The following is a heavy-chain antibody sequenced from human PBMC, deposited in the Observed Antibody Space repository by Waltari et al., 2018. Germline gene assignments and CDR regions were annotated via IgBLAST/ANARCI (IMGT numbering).Heavy chain of an antibody. CDR2: INAGNGNT. CDR3: ARVAAAGQGFFY. V-gene: IGHV1-3*01. D-gene: IGHD6-13*01. CDR1: GYTFTSYA. Sequence: QVQLVQSGAEVKKPGASVKVSCKASGYTFTSYAMHWVRQAPGQRLEWMGWINAGNGNTKHSQKFQGRVTITRDTSASTAYMELSSLRSEDTAVYYCARVAAAGQGFFYWGQGTLVTVSS. J-gene: IGHJ4*02.